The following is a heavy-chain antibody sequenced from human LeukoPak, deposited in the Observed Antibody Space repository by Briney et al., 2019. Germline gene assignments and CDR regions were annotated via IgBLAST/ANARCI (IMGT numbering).Heavy chain of an antibody. V-gene: IGHV4-59*01. CDR3: ARGPSRPYSGYGSDIEIAFGMDV. CDR1: GGSIISYC. J-gene: IGHJ6*02. Sequence: SETLSLTCTASGGSIISYCWSWIRQPPGKGLEYIGSICYSGSTNYNPSLKSRPTISVDTSKNQFSLKLRSVTAADTAVYYCARGPSRPYSGYGSDIEIAFGMDVWGQGTTVTVSS. CDR2: ICYSGST. D-gene: IGHD5-12*01.